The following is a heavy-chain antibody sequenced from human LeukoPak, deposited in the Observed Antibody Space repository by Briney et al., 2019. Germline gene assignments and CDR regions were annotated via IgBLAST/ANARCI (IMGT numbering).Heavy chain of an antibody. Sequence: GGSLRLSCAASGFTFDDYGMSWVRQAPGKGLEWVTFIRYDGSQKFYADSVRGRFTFSRDNSKDTLYLQMSSLRVEDTAVYYCVKGVDYSIDHWGQGTLVTVSS. V-gene: IGHV3-30*02. CDR1: GFTFDDYG. J-gene: IGHJ4*02. D-gene: IGHD3-16*01. CDR3: VKGVDYSIDH. CDR2: IRYDGSQK.